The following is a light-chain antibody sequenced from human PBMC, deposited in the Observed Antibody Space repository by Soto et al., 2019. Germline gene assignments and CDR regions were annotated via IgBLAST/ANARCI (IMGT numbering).Light chain of an antibody. CDR3: QQYNNWPYT. CDR1: QSVISTY. Sequence: EMVLTHSPGTLPVSPCERATLSFSASQSVISTYLAWYQQKPGQAPRLLIYAASARATGIPARFSGSGSGTDFTLTISSLQSEDFAVYYCQQYNNWPYTFGQGTKVDIK. CDR2: AAS. V-gene: IGKV3-15*01. J-gene: IGKJ2*01.